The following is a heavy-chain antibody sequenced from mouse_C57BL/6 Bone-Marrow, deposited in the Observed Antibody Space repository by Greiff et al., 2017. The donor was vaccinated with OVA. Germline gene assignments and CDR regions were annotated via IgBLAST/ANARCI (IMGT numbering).Heavy chain of an antibody. J-gene: IGHJ2*01. V-gene: IGHV14-1*01. Sequence: EVQLQQSGAELVRPGASVKLSCTASGFNIKDYYMHWVKQRPEQGLEWIGRIDPEDGDTEYAPKFQGKATMTADTSSNTAYLQLSSLTSEDTAVYYCARSTMITTNYWGQGTTLTVSS. CDR2: IDPEDGDT. CDR1: GFNIKDYY. CDR3: ARSTMITTNY. D-gene: IGHD2-4*01.